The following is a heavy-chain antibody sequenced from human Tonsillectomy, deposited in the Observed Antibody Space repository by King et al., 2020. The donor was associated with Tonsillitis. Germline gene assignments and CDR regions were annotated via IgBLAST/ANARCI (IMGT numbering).Heavy chain of an antibody. V-gene: IGHV1-69*04. D-gene: IGHD6-6*01. CDR1: GGNFNSLV. Sequence: QLVQSGAEVKKPGSSVKVSCRASGGNFNSLVISWIRRAPGQGFEWMGRIIPVIGTGNYAQKFQGRVTITADKSTNTVHMDLSSLKSEDTAVYFCASAENSRPYFHFWGRGTLVTVST. J-gene: IGHJ2*01. CDR3: ASAENSRPYFHF. CDR2: IIPVIGTG.